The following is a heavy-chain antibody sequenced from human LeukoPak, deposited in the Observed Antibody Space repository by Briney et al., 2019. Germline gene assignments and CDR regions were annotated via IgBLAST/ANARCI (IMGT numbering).Heavy chain of an antibody. CDR3: AGIGGPKKYCSSTSCYPPKAYNWFDP. D-gene: IGHD2-2*01. V-gene: IGHV4-34*01. CDR2: INHSGST. J-gene: IGHJ5*02. Sequence: SETLSLTCAVYGGSFSGYYWSWIRQPPGKGLEWIGEINHSGSTNYNPSLKSRVTISVDTSKNQFSLKLSSVTAADTAVYYCAGIGGPKKYCSSTSCYPPKAYNWFDPWGQGTLVTVSS. CDR1: GGSFSGYY.